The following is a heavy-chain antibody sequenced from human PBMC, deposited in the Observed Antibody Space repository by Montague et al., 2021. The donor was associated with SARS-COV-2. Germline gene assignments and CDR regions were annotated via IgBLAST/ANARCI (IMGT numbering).Heavy chain of an antibody. CDR1: GASIDTGNHY. J-gene: IGHJ4*02. V-gene: IGHV4-61*09. CDR3: ARHLNYRDYGGDDH. CDR2: IYNSGPT. D-gene: IGHD4-17*01. Sequence: TLSLTCRVSGASIDTGNHYWTWIRQSAGQGLEWIGNIYNSGPTNYNLSLKSRVTISLDRAKNHFSLLLSSATAADTAVYYCARHLNYRDYGGDDHWGQGTLVTVSS.